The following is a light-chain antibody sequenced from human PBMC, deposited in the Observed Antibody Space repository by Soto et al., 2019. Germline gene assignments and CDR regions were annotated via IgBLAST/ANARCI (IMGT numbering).Light chain of an antibody. CDR2: GAS. J-gene: IGKJ1*01. CDR3: QQYNNWPPWT. V-gene: IGKV3-15*01. Sequence: IVLTQSPATLSLSPGERAILSCRASQSVSSNLAWYQQKPGQAPRLLIYGASNRATGVPARFSGSGYGTQFTLTISSLQSEDFAVYYCQQYNNWPPWTFGQGTKVDIK. CDR1: QSVSSN.